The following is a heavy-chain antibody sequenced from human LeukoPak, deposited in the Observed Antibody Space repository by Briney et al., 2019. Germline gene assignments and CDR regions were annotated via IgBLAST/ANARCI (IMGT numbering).Heavy chain of an antibody. CDR3: ARQAAQTYDY. J-gene: IGHJ4*02. Sequence: SETLSLICTVSGYSISSGYYWGWIRQPPGKGLEWIGSIYYSGSTSYSPSLKSRVTISVDTSNNQFSLKVSSVTAADTAVYYCARQAAQTYDYWGQGILVTVSS. CDR2: IYYSGST. CDR1: GYSISSGYY. V-gene: IGHV4-38-2*02.